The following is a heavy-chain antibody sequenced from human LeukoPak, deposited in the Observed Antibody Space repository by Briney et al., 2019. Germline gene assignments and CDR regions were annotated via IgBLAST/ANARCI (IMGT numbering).Heavy chain of an antibody. D-gene: IGHD5-18*01. CDR2: IYYSEST. Sequence: SETLSLTCIVSGGSFSNYYWSWIRQPPGKGLEWIGYIYYSESTNYNPSLKSRVTISVDTSKNHLSLNLSSVTAADTAVYYCARHPTALVSYGFDPWGQGTLVTVSS. V-gene: IGHV4-59*08. CDR3: ARHPTALVSYGFDP. CDR1: GGSFSNYY. J-gene: IGHJ5*02.